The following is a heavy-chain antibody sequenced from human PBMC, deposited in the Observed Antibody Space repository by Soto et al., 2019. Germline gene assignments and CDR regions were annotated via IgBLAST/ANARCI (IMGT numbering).Heavy chain of an antibody. D-gene: IGHD1-26*01. CDR2: ISGYNGDT. CDR1: GYSFTNYG. Sequence: WASVKVSCKASGYSFTNYGITWVRRAPGQGLEWMGFISGYNGDTNYLKNLQGRVTVTKDTSTNTAYMELKSLRSDDTAVYYCARAARDFSGSYSIXWGQVTVVTVSX. J-gene: IGHJ4*02. V-gene: IGHV1-18*01. CDR3: ARAARDFSGSYSIX.